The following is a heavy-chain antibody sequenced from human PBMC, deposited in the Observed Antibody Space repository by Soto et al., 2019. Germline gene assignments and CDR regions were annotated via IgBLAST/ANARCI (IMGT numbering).Heavy chain of an antibody. V-gene: IGHV1-69*04. J-gene: IGHJ5*02. CDR3: ARDPVEMATTNP. Sequence: SVKFSCKASGVTFCRYTISWVRQAPGQGLEWMGRIXPILGXAHYAQKFQGXXTIPADKXXSTDYMELSSLRSEDTAVYYCARDPVEMATTNPWGQGTLVTVSS. CDR2: IXPILGXA. CDR1: GVTFCRYT. D-gene: IGHD5-12*01.